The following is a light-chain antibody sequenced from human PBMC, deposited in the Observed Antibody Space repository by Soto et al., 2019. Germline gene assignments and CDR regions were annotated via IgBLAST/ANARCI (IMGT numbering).Light chain of an antibody. CDR2: GAS. CDR3: QQYGSSGT. V-gene: IGKV3-20*01. Sequence: EIVLTQPPGTLPLSPGERATLSCRARQSVSNNYLAWYQQKPGQAPRLLIYGASNRATGIPDRFSGSGSGTDFPLTISRLEPEDFAVYYCQQYGSSGTFGQGTKVDIK. J-gene: IGKJ1*01. CDR1: QSVSNNY.